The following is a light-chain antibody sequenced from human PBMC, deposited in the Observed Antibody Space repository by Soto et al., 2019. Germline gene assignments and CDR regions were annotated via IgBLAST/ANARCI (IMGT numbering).Light chain of an antibody. CDR2: EVR. J-gene: IGLJ1*01. Sequence: QSALTQPASVSGSLGQSITISCTGTSSDVGAYNYVSWYQQQPGKAPKLMIYEVRTRPSGVSNRFSGSKSGNTASLTISGLQAEDEADYYCSSYTSSSTHYVFGTGTKVTVL. CDR3: SSYTSSSTHYV. CDR1: SSDVGAYNY. V-gene: IGLV2-14*01.